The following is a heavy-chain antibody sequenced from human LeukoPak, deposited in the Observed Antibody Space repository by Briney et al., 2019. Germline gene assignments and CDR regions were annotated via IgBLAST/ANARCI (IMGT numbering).Heavy chain of an antibody. CDR3: AKGPVVNFDY. D-gene: IGHD4-23*01. Sequence: GGSLRLSCAASGFTYSAYAMNWVRQAPAKGLEWVSGISGSGSSTYYGDSVKGRFSIYRDNSKNTLYLQMNSLRVEDTAVYYCAKGPVVNFDYWGQGTLVTVSS. CDR1: GFTYSAYA. V-gene: IGHV3-23*01. J-gene: IGHJ4*02. CDR2: ISGSGSST.